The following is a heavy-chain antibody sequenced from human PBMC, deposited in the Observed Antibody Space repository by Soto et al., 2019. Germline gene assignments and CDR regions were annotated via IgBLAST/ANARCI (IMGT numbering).Heavy chain of an antibody. J-gene: IGHJ4*02. CDR3: ARADYGDRGLAFDS. V-gene: IGHV4-31*03. D-gene: IGHD4-17*01. CDR1: GASTVSGGYY. CDR2: IYYTGST. Sequence: QVQLQESGPGLVKTSQTLSLTCTVSGASTVSGGYYWSWIRQHPGKGLEWIGYIYYTGSTYYSPSLESRASISVDTSKNQFSLKVDSVTAADTAVYYCARADYGDRGLAFDSWGQGTLVTVSS.